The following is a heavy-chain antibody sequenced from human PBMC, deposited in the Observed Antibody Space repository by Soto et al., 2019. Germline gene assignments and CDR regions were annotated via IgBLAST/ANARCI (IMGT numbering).Heavy chain of an antibody. CDR3: ARIRVAGGFYGMDV. V-gene: IGHV2-70*11. J-gene: IGHJ6*02. D-gene: IGHD2-15*01. CDR2: IDWDDDT. Sequence: SGPTLVNPTQTLTLTCTFSGFSLSTSGMCVSWIRQPPGKALEWLARIDWDDDTYYSTSLKTRLTISKDTSKNQVVLTMTNMGPVDTATYYCARIRVAGGFYGMDVWGQGTTVTVSS. CDR1: GFSLSTSGMC.